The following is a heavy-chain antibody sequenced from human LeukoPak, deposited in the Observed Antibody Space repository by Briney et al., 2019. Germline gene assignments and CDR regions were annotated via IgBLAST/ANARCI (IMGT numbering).Heavy chain of an antibody. Sequence: SETLSLTCVVSNAYISSYYWSWIRQPPGKRLEWIGSIYYTGSTNYNPSLKGRVTISVNRSRNQFSLNLNSVTAADTAIYYCAKVHFGNEGFDPWGQGTLVTVSS. D-gene: IGHD3-3*01. CDR2: IYYTGST. CDR1: NAYISSYY. J-gene: IGHJ5*02. V-gene: IGHV4-59*01. CDR3: AKVHFGNEGFDP.